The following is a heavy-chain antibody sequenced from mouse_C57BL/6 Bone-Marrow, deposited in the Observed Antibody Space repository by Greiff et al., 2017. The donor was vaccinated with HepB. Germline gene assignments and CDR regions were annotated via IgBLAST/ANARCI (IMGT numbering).Heavy chain of an antibody. CDR2: IYPGDGDT. CDR3: ALQTAQATS. J-gene: IGHJ3*01. CDR1: GYAFSSSW. Sequence: VKLMESGPELVKPGASVKISCKASGYAFSSSWMNWVKQRPGKGLEWIGRIYPGDGDTNYNGKFKGKATLTADKSSSTAYMQLSSLTSEDSAVYFCALQTAQATSWGQGTLVTVSA. V-gene: IGHV1-82*01. D-gene: IGHD3-2*02.